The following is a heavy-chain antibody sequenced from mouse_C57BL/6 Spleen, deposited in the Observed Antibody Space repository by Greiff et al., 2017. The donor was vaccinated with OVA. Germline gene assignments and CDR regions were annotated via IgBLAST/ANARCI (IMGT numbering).Heavy chain of an antibody. CDR2: IDPSDSYT. D-gene: IGHD3-2*02. CDR3: AKGQLRGNYYDY. CDR1: GYTFTSYW. Sequence: QVQLKESGAELVMPGASVKLSCKASGYTFTSYWMHWVKQRPGQGLEWIGEIDPSDSYTNYNQKFKGKSTLTVDKSSSTAYMQLSSLTSEDSAVYYCAKGQLRGNYYDYWGQGTTLTVSS. V-gene: IGHV1-69*01. J-gene: IGHJ2*01.